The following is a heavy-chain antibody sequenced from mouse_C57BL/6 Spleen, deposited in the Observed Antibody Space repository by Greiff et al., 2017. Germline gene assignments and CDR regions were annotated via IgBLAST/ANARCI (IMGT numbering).Heavy chain of an antibody. CDR3: ARWNYYGAYFDY. J-gene: IGHJ2*01. CDR1: GFTFTDYY. CDR2: IRNKANGYTT. Sequence: EVQLQESGGGLVQPGGSLSLSCAASGFTFTDYYMSWVRQPPGKALEWLGFIRNKANGYTTEYSASVKGRFTISRDNSQIILYLQMNALRAEDSATYYCARWNYYGAYFDYWGQGTTLTVSS. D-gene: IGHD1-1*01. V-gene: IGHV7-3*01.